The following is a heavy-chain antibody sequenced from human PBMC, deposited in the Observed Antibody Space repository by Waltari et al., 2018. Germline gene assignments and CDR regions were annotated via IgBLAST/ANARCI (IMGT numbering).Heavy chain of an antibody. CDR2: INPNSGGT. V-gene: IGHV1-2*02. Sequence: AEVKKPGASVKVSCKASGYTFTGYYMHWVRQAPGQGLEWMGWINPNSGGTNYAQKFQGRVTMTRDTSISTAYMELSRLRSDDTAVYYCARVGARIVVVPAAEADYYYYGMDVWGQGTTVTVSS. J-gene: IGHJ6*02. D-gene: IGHD2-2*01. CDR1: GYTFTGYY. CDR3: ARVGARIVVVPAAEADYYYYGMDV.